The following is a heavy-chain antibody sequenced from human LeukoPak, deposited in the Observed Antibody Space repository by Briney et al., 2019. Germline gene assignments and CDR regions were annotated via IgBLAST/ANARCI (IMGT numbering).Heavy chain of an antibody. CDR2: IFHSGST. CDR3: ARSWFSTGPADY. D-gene: IGHD6-13*01. Sequence: SETLSLTCTVSGVSISSSSYYWGWIRQPPGKGLEWIGSIFHSGSTYYNPSLKSRVTISVDTSKNQFSLKLTSVTAADTAVYYCARSWFSTGPADYWGQGTLVTVSS. J-gene: IGHJ4*02. CDR1: GVSISSSSYY. V-gene: IGHV4-39*01.